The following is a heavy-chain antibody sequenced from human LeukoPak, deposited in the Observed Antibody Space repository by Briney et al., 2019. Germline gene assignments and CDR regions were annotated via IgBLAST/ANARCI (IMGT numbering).Heavy chain of an antibody. Sequence: ASVKVSCKASGYTFTSYDINWVRQATGQGLEWMGWMNPNSGNTGYAQKFQGRVTMTRNTSISTAYMELSSLRSEDTAVYYGARAPSSRGFGGVMVLRRYYFDYWGQGTLVTVSS. CDR3: ARAPSSRGFGGVMVLRRYYFDY. CDR1: GYTFTSYD. V-gene: IGHV1-8*01. D-gene: IGHD3-16*01. CDR2: MNPNSGNT. J-gene: IGHJ4*02.